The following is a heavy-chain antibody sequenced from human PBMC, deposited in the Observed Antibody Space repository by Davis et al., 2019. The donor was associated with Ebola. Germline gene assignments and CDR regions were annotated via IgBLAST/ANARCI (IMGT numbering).Heavy chain of an antibody. D-gene: IGHD2-15*01. V-gene: IGHV4-59*08. J-gene: IGHJ4*02. CDR1: GGSISGYY. CDR2: IYYSGSA. Sequence: SETLSLTCSVSGGSISGYYWSWIRQPPGKGLDYIGYIYYSGSAYYNPSLKSRVTISVDTSKNQFSLKLSSVTAADTAMYYCASGYSPYYFDYWGQGTLVTVSS. CDR3: ASGYSPYYFDY.